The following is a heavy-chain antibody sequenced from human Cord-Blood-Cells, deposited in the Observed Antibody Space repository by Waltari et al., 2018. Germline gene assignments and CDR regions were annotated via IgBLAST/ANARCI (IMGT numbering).Heavy chain of an antibody. D-gene: IGHD6-13*01. Sequence: QVQLVESGGGVVQPGRSLRLSCAASGFTFSSYAMHWVRQAPGKGLEWVAVISYDGSNKNYADSVKGRFTSSRDNSKNTLYLQMNSLRAEDTAVYYCARYYSTITIFDYWGQGTLVTVSS. CDR3: ARYYSTITIFDY. CDR2: ISYDGSNK. J-gene: IGHJ4*02. V-gene: IGHV3-30-3*01. CDR1: GFTFSSYA.